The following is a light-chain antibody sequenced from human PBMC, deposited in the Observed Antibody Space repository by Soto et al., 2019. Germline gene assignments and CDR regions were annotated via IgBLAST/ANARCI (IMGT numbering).Light chain of an antibody. Sequence: QSVLTQPASVSGSPGQSITISCTGTSSDVGSYNLVSWYQQHPGKDPNLMIYEGSKRPSGVSNRFSGSKSGNTASLTISGLQAEDEADYYCCSYAGSSTWVFGGGTKLTVL. V-gene: IGLV2-23*01. CDR2: EGS. CDR3: CSYAGSSTWV. CDR1: SSDVGSYNL. J-gene: IGLJ3*02.